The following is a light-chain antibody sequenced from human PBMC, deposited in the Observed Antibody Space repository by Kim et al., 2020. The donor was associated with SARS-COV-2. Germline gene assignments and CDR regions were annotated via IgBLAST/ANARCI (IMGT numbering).Light chain of an antibody. J-gene: IGKJ2*01. CDR2: WAS. CDR3: QQYYSTLYT. V-gene: IGKV4-1*01. CDR1: QIVLYSSNYQNY. Sequence: RATINCRSRQIVLYSSNYQNYLAWYQQNPGRPPTLLIYWASTRESGVPDRFSGSGSGTDFTLPISSLQAEDGAVYYCQQYYSTLYTFGQGTKLEI.